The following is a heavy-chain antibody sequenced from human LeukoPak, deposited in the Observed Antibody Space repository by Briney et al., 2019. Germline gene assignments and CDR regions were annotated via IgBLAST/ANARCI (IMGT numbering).Heavy chain of an antibody. J-gene: IGHJ4*02. V-gene: IGHV3-7*01. D-gene: IGHD6-13*01. Sequence: GGSLRLFCAVSGFSVSGYWMTWVRQAPGKGLEWVANIKQDGSEKNYVDSVKGRFTISRDNAENSLFLQMNSLRVEDTAVYYCAREWQGGIAAAGTRIEGDYWGQGTLVAVSS. CDR3: AREWQGGIAAAGTRIEGDY. CDR1: GFSVSGYW. CDR2: IKQDGSEK.